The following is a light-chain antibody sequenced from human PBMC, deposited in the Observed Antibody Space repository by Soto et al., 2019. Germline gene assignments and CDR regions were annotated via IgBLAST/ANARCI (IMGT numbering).Light chain of an antibody. CDR1: QNVNNR. Sequence: EIQRTQSLCSLSVFHEERAPLSCRASQNVNNRLAWYQQKAGQAPRLLIYGASSRATGTPDRFSGSGSGTDFTLTISRLEPEDFAVYYCQQFGRSPWTVGQGAKVDI. J-gene: IGKJ1*01. CDR2: GAS. V-gene: IGKV3-20*01. CDR3: QQFGRSPWT.